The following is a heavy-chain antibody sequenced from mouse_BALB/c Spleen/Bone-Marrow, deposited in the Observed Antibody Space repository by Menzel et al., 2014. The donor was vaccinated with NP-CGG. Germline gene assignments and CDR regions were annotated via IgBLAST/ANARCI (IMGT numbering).Heavy chain of an antibody. CDR1: GYSFTTYW. D-gene: IGHD2-1*01. Sequence: ESGTEVVRPGASVKLSCKASGYSFTTYWMNWVKQRPGQGLEWIGMIYPSDSETRLNQKFKDKATLTVDKSSSTAYMQLNSPTSEDSAVYYCAREKVYYGISWFAYWGQGTLVTVSA. J-gene: IGHJ3*01. V-gene: IGHV1-61*01. CDR3: AREKVYYGISWFAY. CDR2: IYPSDSET.